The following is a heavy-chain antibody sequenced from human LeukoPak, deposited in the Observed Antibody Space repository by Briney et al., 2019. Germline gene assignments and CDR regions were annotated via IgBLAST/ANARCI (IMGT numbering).Heavy chain of an antibody. Sequence: SETLSLTCTVSGGSISSYYWSWIRQPPGKGLEWIGHIYDSGSTNYNPSLKSRVTISVDTSKNQFSLKLSSVTAADTAVYYCARTHRGYSYGFDYWGQGTLVTVSS. CDR3: ARTHRGYSYGFDY. D-gene: IGHD5-18*01. J-gene: IGHJ4*02. CDR1: GGSISSYY. CDR2: IYDSGST. V-gene: IGHV4-59*01.